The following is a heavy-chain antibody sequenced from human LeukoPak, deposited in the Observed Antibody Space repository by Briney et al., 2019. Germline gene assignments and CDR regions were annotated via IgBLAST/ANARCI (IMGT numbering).Heavy chain of an antibody. V-gene: IGHV3-30*18. Sequence: PGGSLRLSCAASGFTFSSYGMHWVRQAPGKGLEWVAVISYDGSNKYYADSEKGRFTISRDNSKNTLYLQMNSLRAEDTAVYYCAKDLFWFGELSGMDVWGQGTTVTVSS. CDR2: ISYDGSNK. J-gene: IGHJ6*02. CDR1: GFTFSSYG. CDR3: AKDLFWFGELSGMDV. D-gene: IGHD3-10*01.